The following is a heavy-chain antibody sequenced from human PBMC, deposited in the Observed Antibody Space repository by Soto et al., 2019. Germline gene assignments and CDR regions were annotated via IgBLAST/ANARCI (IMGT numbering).Heavy chain of an antibody. D-gene: IGHD5-12*01. V-gene: IGHV4-61*08. Sequence: PSETLSLTCTVSGGSISSGDYYWSWIRQPPGKGLEWIGHIYHSGNTNYNPSLKSRVTMSVDTSKNQFSLRLISVTAADTAIYFCAREGNLGRWLQPLDFWGQGTLVTVSS. J-gene: IGHJ4*02. CDR1: GGSISSGDYY. CDR3: AREGNLGRWLQPLDF. CDR2: IYHSGNT.